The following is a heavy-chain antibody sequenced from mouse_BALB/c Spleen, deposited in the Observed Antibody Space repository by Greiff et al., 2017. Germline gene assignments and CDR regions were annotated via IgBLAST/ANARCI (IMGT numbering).Heavy chain of an antibody. CDR1: SYTFTDYA. D-gene: IGHD2-4*01. Sequence: VKLQQSGPELVRPGVSVKISCKGSSYTFTDYAMHWVKQSHAKSLEWIGVISTYYGNTNYNQKFKGKATMTVDKSSSTAYMELARLTSEDSAVYYCARDDYDGRPFAYWGQGTLVTVSA. V-gene: IGHV1-67*01. CDR3: ARDDYDGRPFAY. J-gene: IGHJ3*01. CDR2: ISTYYGNT.